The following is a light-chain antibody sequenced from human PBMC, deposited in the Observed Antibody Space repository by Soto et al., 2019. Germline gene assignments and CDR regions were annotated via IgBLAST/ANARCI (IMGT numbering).Light chain of an antibody. J-gene: IGKJ2*01. CDR3: QQSYSAPS. V-gene: IGKV1-39*01. Sequence: DIQMTQSPSSLSASVGDRVTITCRASQSISTYLIWYQQKPGKDPNLLISAASSLHTGVPSRFSGSGSGTDFTLTISSLQPEGFATYYCQQSYSAPSFGQGTKL. CDR2: AAS. CDR1: QSISTY.